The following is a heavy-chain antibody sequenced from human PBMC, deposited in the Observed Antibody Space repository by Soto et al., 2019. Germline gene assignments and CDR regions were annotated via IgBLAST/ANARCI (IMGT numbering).Heavy chain of an antibody. CDR3: ARVSGSGSLPA. V-gene: IGHV1-69*13. CDR1: GYTFTSYY. CDR2: IIPIFGTA. Sequence: SVKVSCKASGYTFTSYYMHWVRQAPGQGLEWMGVIIPIFGTANYAQKFQGRVTITADESTSTAYMELSSLRSEDTAVYYCARVSGSGSLPAWGQGTLVTVSS. J-gene: IGHJ5*02. D-gene: IGHD3-22*01.